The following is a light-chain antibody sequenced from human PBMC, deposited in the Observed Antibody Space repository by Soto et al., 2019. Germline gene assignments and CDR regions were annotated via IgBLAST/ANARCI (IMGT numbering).Light chain of an antibody. CDR2: EVS. CDR3: MQSTQLPPT. V-gene: IGKV2D-29*02. CDR1: NSLLHITGATF. Sequence: DVVMTQTRLPLSFAPGQPASISCKSSNSLLHITGATFLFWYLQKPGQSPQLLIYEVSTRVSGVPDRFSGSGSGTDFTLEISRVETDDVGIYYCMQSTQLPPTFGQGTRLEI. J-gene: IGKJ5*01.